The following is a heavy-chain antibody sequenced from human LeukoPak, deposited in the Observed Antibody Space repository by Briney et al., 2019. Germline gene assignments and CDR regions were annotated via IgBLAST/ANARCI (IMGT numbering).Heavy chain of an antibody. Sequence: GGSLRLSCAASGFTFSSYGMHWVRQAPGKGLEWVALIWYDGSNKYYADFVKGRFTISRDNSKNTLYLQMNSLRAEDTAVYYCARALFNYDSSGLTYWGQGTLVTVSS. V-gene: IGHV3-33*01. D-gene: IGHD3-22*01. CDR2: IWYDGSNK. CDR1: GFTFSSYG. CDR3: ARALFNYDSSGLTY. J-gene: IGHJ4*02.